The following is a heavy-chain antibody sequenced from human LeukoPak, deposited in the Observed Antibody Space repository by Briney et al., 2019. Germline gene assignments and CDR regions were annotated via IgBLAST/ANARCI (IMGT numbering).Heavy chain of an antibody. Sequence: GGSLRLSCAASGFTFSSYSMNWVRQAPWKGLEWVSYISSSSSTIYYADSVKGRFTISRDNAKNSLYLQMNSLRTEDTAVYYCAKSLNRLRSQDAFDIWGQGTMVTVSS. V-gene: IGHV3-48*01. CDR2: ISSSSSTI. D-gene: IGHD3-10*01. CDR3: AKSLNRLRSQDAFDI. CDR1: GFTFSSYS. J-gene: IGHJ3*02.